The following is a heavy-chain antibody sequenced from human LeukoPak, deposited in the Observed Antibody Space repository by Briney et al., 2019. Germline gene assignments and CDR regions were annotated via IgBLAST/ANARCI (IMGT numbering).Heavy chain of an antibody. V-gene: IGHV4-39*07. CDR1: GGSISSSSYY. J-gene: IGHJ4*02. Sequence: PSETLSLTCTVSGGSISSSSYYWGWIRQPPGKGLEWIGSIYYSGSTYYNPSLKSRVTISVDTSKNQFSLKLSSVTAADTAVYYCARRPPGIQLLYFDYWGQGTLVTVSS. D-gene: IGHD1-7*01. CDR3: ARRPPGIQLLYFDY. CDR2: IYYSGST.